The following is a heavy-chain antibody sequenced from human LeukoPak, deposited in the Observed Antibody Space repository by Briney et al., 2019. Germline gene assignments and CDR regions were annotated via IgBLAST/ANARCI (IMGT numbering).Heavy chain of an antibody. V-gene: IGHV3-7*04. CDR1: GFTFSSYW. CDR2: IKQDGSEK. Sequence: GGSLRLSCAASGFTFSSYWMSWVRQAPGKGLEWVANIKQDGSEKYYVDSVKGRFTISRDNAKNSLYLQMNSLRAEGTAVYYCARGRSPLEYYYYYYMDVWGKGTTVTVSS. CDR3: ARGRSPLEYYYYYYMDV. J-gene: IGHJ6*03. D-gene: IGHD1-26*01.